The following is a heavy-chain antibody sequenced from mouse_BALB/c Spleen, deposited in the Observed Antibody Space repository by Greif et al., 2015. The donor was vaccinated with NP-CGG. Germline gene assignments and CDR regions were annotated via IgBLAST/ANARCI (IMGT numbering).Heavy chain of an antibody. Sequence: EVQPQQSGPELVKPGASVKISCKASGYSFTGYYMHWVKQSHVKSLEWIGRINPYNGATSYNQNFKDKASLTVDKSSSTAYMELHSLTSEDSAVYYCARAGYYRYFDYWGQGTTLTVSS. J-gene: IGHJ2*01. V-gene: IGHV1-26*01. CDR1: GYSFTGYY. CDR2: INPYNGAT. CDR3: ARAGYYRYFDY. D-gene: IGHD2-14*01.